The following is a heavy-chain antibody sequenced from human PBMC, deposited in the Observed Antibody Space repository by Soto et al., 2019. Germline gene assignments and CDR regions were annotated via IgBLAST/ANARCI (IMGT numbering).Heavy chain of an antibody. V-gene: IGHV4-59*01. D-gene: IGHD3-9*01. CDR3: ARAHPIDIRAFDI. Sequence: SETLSLTCTVSGGSISSYYWSWIRQPPGKGLEWIGYIYYSGSTNYNPSLKSRVTISVDTSKNQFSLKLSSVTAADTAVYYCARAHPIDIRAFDIWGQGTMVTVSS. J-gene: IGHJ3*02. CDR1: GGSISSYY. CDR2: IYYSGST.